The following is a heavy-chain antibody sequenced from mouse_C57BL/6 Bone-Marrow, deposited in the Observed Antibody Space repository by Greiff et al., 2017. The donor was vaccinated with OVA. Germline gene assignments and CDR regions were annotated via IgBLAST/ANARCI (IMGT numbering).Heavy chain of an antibody. CDR2: IYPGGGYT. D-gene: IGHD3-1*01. V-gene: IGHV1-63*01. J-gene: IGHJ2*01. CDR1: GYTFTNYW. Sequence: QVQLKQSGAELVRPGTSVKMSCKASGYTFTNYWIGWAKQRPGHGLEWIGDIYPGGGYTNYNEKFKGKATLTADKSSSTAYMQFSSLTSEDSAIYYCARWGGLLFDYWGQGTTLTVSS. CDR3: ARWGGLLFDY.